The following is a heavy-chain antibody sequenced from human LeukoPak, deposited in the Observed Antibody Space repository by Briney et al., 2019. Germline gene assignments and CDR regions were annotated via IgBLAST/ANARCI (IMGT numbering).Heavy chain of an antibody. J-gene: IGHJ4*02. D-gene: IGHD1-14*01. Sequence: PGGSLRLSCAASGFTFSTYSMNWVRQAPGQGLGWVSSISSSSTYIYYADSVKGRFTISRDNSKNSLYLQMNNLRAEGTAVYYCARWDRFHGVWGQGTLVTVSS. CDR1: GFTFSTYS. V-gene: IGHV3-21*01. CDR2: ISSSSTYI. CDR3: ARWDRFHGV.